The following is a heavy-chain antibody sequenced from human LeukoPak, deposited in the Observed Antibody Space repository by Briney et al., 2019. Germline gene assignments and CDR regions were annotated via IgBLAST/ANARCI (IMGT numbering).Heavy chain of an antibody. J-gene: IGHJ3*02. Sequence: SETLSLTCAVHGGTFCGYYSTCIRQPPGKGLEWIGEINHSGSTNYNPSLKSRVTISVDTSRDQFSLKLSSVTAADTAVYYCERGLGSSGGSGGDRAFDIWGQGTMVTVSS. V-gene: IGHV4-34*01. CDR2: INHSGST. D-gene: IGHD6-19*01. CDR3: ERGLGSSGGSGGDRAFDI. CDR1: GGTFCGYY.